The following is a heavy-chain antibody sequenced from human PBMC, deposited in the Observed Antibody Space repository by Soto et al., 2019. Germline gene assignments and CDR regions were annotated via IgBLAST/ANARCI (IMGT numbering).Heavy chain of an antibody. CDR3: ARERNYDSSGYSYYYGMDV. Sequence: QVQLQESGPGLVKPSQTLSLTCTVSGGSISSGGYYWSWIRQHPGKGLEWIGYIYYSGSTYYNPSLKGRVTISVDTSKNQFSLKLSSVTAADTAVYYCARERNYDSSGYSYYYGMDVWGQGTTVTVSS. CDR1: GGSISSGGYY. J-gene: IGHJ6*02. D-gene: IGHD3-22*01. CDR2: IYYSGST. V-gene: IGHV4-31*03.